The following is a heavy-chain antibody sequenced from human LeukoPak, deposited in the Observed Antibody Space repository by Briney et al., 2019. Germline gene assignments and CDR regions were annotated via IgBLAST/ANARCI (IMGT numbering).Heavy chain of an antibody. Sequence: GGSLRLSCAASGFTFSDYYMSWIRQAPGKGLEWVSYISSSSTYTKYADSVKGRFTISRDNAKNSLYLQMNSLRAEGTAVYYCAREGIAAAGTPEGYFDYWGQGTLVTVSS. D-gene: IGHD6-13*01. CDR3: AREGIAAAGTPEGYFDY. J-gene: IGHJ4*02. V-gene: IGHV3-11*06. CDR1: GFTFSDYY. CDR2: ISSSSTYT.